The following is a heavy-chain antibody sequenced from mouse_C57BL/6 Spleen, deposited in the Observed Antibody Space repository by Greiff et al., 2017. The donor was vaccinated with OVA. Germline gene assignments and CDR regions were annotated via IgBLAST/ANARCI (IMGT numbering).Heavy chain of an antibody. CDR2: IRSKSNNYAT. CDR3: VKIYDGYYDYAMDY. D-gene: IGHD2-3*01. V-gene: IGHV10-1*01. J-gene: IGHJ4*01. Sequence: KGLEWVARIRSKSNNYATYYADSVKDRFTISRDDSESMLYLQMNNLKTEDTAMYYCVKIYDGYYDYAMDYWGQGTSVTVSS.